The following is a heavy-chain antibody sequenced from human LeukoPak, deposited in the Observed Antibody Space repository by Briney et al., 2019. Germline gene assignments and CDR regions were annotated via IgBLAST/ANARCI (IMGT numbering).Heavy chain of an antibody. CDR3: AKAFYDSSGYLDY. V-gene: IGHV3-9*01. D-gene: IGHD3-22*01. Sequence: GGSLRLFCAASGFTFDDYAMHWVRQAPGKGLEWVSGISWNSGSIGYADSVKGRFTISRDNAKNSLYLQMNSLRAEDTALYYCAKAFYDSSGYLDYWGQGTLVTVSS. J-gene: IGHJ4*02. CDR1: GFTFDDYA. CDR2: ISWNSGSI.